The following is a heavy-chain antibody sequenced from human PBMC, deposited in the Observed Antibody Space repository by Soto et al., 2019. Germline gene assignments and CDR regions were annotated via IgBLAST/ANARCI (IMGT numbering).Heavy chain of an antibody. V-gene: IGHV3-23*01. CDR2: ISGSGGST. CDR3: AKDGGIAAAGPIDNWFDP. CDR1: GFTFSSYA. J-gene: IGHJ5*02. Sequence: TGGSLRLSCAASGFTFSSYAMSWVRQAPGKGLEWVSAISGSGGSTYYADSVKGRFTISRDNSKNTLYLQMNSLRAEDTAVYYCAKDGGIAAAGPIDNWFDPWGQGTLVTVSS. D-gene: IGHD6-13*01.